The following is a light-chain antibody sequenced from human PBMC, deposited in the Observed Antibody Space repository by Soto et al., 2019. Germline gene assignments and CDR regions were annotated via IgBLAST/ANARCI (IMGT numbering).Light chain of an antibody. V-gene: IGLV2-14*03. J-gene: IGLJ2*01. Sequence: QSALTQVASVSASPGQSITISCTGTSSDVGAYEYVSWFRQHPGKAPKLMIYNVNYRPSGVSNRFSGSKSGNTASLTISGLQAEDEANYYCSSYTNNNTVVFGGGTKVTVL. CDR3: SSYTNNNTVV. CDR2: NVN. CDR1: SSDVGAYEY.